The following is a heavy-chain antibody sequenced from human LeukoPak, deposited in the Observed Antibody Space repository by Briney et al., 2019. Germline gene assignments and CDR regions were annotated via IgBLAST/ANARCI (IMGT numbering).Heavy chain of an antibody. CDR3: ARDLRNYDSSGEFDP. J-gene: IGHJ5*02. D-gene: IGHD3-22*01. Sequence: SVKVSCKASGGTFSSYAINWVRQAPGQGLEWMGGIIPIFGTANYAQKFQGRVTITADESTSTAYMKLSSLRSEDTAVYYCARDLRNYDSSGEFDPWGQGTLVTVSS. CDR2: IIPIFGTA. V-gene: IGHV1-69*13. CDR1: GGTFSSYA.